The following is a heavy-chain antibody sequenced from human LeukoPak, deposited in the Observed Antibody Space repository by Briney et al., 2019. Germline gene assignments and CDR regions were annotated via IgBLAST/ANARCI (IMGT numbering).Heavy chain of an antibody. CDR2: IKQDGSEK. D-gene: IGHD3-3*01. Sequence: GGSLRLSCAASGFTFSSYWMSWVRQAPGKGLEWVANIKQDGSEKYYVDSVKGRFTISGDNAKNSLYLQMNSLRAEDTAVYYCARVFSDFWSGYSYGWWFDPWGQGTLVTVSS. CDR3: ARVFSDFWSGYSYGWWFDP. V-gene: IGHV3-7*01. CDR1: GFTFSSYW. J-gene: IGHJ5*02.